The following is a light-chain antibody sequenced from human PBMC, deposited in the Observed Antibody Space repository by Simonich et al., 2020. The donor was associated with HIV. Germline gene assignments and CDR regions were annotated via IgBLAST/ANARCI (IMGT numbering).Light chain of an antibody. Sequence: EIVLTQSPATLSVSPGERATLSCRASQSISSTLSWYQPRPVQAPRLLISVAATRATGIPARCSGRGSGTEFTLTISSMQSEDFAVYYCQQSNNWPLTFGPGTKVDIK. CDR3: QQSNNWPLT. V-gene: IGKV3-15*01. CDR2: VAA. CDR1: QSISST. J-gene: IGKJ3*01.